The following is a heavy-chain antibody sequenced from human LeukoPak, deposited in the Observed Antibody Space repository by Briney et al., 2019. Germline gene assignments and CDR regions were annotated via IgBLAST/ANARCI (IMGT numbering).Heavy chain of an antibody. CDR3: AAGTGTSDFDH. V-gene: IGHV3-15*01. CDR2: IKGRSDGGTT. CDR1: GFNFNDAW. Sequence: GGSLRLSCSASGFNFNDAWMSWVRQAPGKGLEWVGRIKGRSDGGTTDYAAPVKGRFIISRDDSKNTAYLQMNSLKIEDTAVYYCAAGTGTSDFDHWGQGTLVTVSS. D-gene: IGHD1-7*01. J-gene: IGHJ4*02.